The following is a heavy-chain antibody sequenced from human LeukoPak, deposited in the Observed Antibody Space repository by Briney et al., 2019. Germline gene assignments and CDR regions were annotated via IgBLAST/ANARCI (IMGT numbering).Heavy chain of an antibody. Sequence: ASVKVSCKAPGYTFTSYYMHWVRQAPGQGLEWMGIINPSGGSTSYAQKFQGRVTMTRDMSTSTVYMELSSLRSDDTAVYYCARGGRSGSYYSYYYYYMDVWGKGTTVTISS. D-gene: IGHD3-10*01. CDR3: ARGGRSGSYYSYYYYYMDV. J-gene: IGHJ6*03. CDR1: GYTFTSYY. CDR2: INPSGGST. V-gene: IGHV1-46*01.